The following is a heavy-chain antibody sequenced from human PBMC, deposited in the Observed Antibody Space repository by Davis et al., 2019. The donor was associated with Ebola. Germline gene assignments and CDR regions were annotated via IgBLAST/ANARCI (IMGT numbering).Heavy chain of an antibody. CDR2: ISGSGFSI. Sequence: GESLKISCAASGFTFSTYGMSWVRQAPGKGLEWVSSISGSGFSINYADSVKGRFTISRDSSRNTLSLQMNSLRVEDTAVYYCAKEFFYGSGSEGDWGQGTLVTVSS. D-gene: IGHD3-10*01. J-gene: IGHJ4*02. CDR3: AKEFFYGSGSEGD. V-gene: IGHV3-23*01. CDR1: GFTFSTYG.